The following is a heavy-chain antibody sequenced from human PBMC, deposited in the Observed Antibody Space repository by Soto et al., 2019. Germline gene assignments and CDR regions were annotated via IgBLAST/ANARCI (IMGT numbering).Heavy chain of an antibody. CDR1: GYSLSNNW. CDR3: AATYRYSGSYHFYYYYGMDV. CDR2: MQSGDSDT. J-gene: IGHJ6*02. Sequence: GESLKISFKGSGYSLSNNWVGWVRQVPGKSLEWKGIMQSGDSDTRYSPSFQGQVTISADKSINTAYLQWSSLKASDTAMYYCAATYRYSGSYHFYYYYGMDVWGQGTTVTVSS. D-gene: IGHD1-26*01. V-gene: IGHV5-51*01.